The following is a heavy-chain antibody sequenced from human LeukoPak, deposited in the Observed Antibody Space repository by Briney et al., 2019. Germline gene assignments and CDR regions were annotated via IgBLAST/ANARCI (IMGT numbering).Heavy chain of an antibody. Sequence: PSETLSLTCRVSGASINSGSNYWGWIRQPPGKTLEWIGSIYSSGSTYYNPSLKSRVIIMIDTPKNHFSLTLSSVTAADTAVYYCARSDGYGLVGIWGQGTMVTVSS. CDR1: GASINSGSNY. J-gene: IGHJ3*02. CDR2: IYSSGST. V-gene: IGHV4-39*07. CDR3: ARSDGYGLVGI. D-gene: IGHD3-10*01.